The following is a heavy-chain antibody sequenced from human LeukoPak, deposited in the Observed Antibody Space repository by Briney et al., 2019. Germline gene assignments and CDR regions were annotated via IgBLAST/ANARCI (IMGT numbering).Heavy chain of an antibody. V-gene: IGHV3-43D*03. Sequence: GGSLRLSCAVSGFTFHDYAIHWVRQAPGKGLEWLSLITWDGSVTHYADSVKGRFTVSRDNGRNSLYLQMSSLRPEDTALYYCAKDRLGYTYGCIDYWGQGTLVTVSS. D-gene: IGHD5-18*01. CDR1: GFTFHDYA. CDR3: AKDRLGYTYGCIDY. CDR2: ITWDGSVT. J-gene: IGHJ4*02.